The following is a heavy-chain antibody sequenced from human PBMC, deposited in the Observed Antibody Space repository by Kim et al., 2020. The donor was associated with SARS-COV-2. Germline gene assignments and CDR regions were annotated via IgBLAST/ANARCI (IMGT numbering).Heavy chain of an antibody. J-gene: IGHJ4*02. CDR2: IYYSGST. V-gene: IGHV4-39*01. CDR1: GGSISSSSYY. D-gene: IGHD3-10*01. CDR3: ASLIITMVRGVMNY. Sequence: SETLSLTCTVSGGSISSSSYYWGWIRQPPGKGLEWIGSIYYSGSTYYNPSLKSRVTISVDTSKNQFSLKLSSVTAADTAVYYCASLIITMVRGVMNYWGQGTLVTVSS.